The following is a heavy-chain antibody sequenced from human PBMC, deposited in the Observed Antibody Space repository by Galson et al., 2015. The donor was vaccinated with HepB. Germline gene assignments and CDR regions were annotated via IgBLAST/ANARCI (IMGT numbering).Heavy chain of an antibody. CDR2: IFHGGVT. CDR1: GGSISSGGYS. D-gene: IGHD3-22*01. CDR3: ARARYYDSNGYYDAYDS. V-gene: IGHV4-30-2*01. J-gene: IGHJ3*02. Sequence: TLSLTCAVSGGSISSGGYSWSWIRQPPGKALEWIGYIFHGGVTYNPSLKSRVTISVAGSKNQFSLKLSPVTAADTAVYYCARARYYDSNGYYDAYDSWGEGKTVTVSS.